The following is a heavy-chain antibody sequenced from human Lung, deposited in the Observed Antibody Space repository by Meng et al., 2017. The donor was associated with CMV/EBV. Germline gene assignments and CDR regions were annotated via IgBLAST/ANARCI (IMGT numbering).Heavy chain of an antibody. CDR1: GVTFNYYY. V-gene: IGHV3-72*01. CDR2: TRDKANSYMT. CDR3: AIDGGGYCSS. Sequence: GGSLRLSCAASGVTFNYYYIHWVRQAPGKGLEWVGRTRDKANSYMTEYAASVKGKFAISRDDSKNSVYLQMNSLQGEDTAVYFCAIDGGGYCSSWGQGTLVTVSS. J-gene: IGHJ4*02. D-gene: IGHD6-13*01.